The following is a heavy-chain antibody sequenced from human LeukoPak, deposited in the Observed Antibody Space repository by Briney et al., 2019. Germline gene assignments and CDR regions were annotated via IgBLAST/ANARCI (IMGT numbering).Heavy chain of an antibody. CDR1: GGSISSYY. CDR2: THYSGST. Sequence: SETLSLTCTVSGGSISSYYWSWLRQPPGKGLEYIGYTHYSGSTNYNPSLKSRVTISLDTSGNQFSLKLSSVTAADTAVYYCARRGPPRTMLRGVKSGWFDPWGQGTLVTVSS. D-gene: IGHD3-10*01. CDR3: ARRGPPRTMLRGVKSGWFDP. J-gene: IGHJ5*02. V-gene: IGHV4-59*12.